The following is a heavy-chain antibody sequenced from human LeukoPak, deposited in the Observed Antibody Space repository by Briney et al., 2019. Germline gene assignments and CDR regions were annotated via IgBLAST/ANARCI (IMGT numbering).Heavy chain of an antibody. V-gene: IGHV3-48*01. CDR2: ISSSSSTI. J-gene: IGHJ4*02. Sequence: GGSLRLSCAASGFTFSSYAMSWVRQAPGKGLEWVSYISSSSSTIYYADSVKGRFTISRDNAKNSLYLQMNSLRVEDTAVYYCARGRGSSSYQFDYWGQGTLVTVSS. D-gene: IGHD6-13*01. CDR1: GFTFSSYA. CDR3: ARGRGSSSYQFDY.